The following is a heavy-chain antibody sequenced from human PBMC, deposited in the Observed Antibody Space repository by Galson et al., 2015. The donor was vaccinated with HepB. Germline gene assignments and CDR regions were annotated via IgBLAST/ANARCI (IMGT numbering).Heavy chain of an antibody. CDR3: AKVAILGATPHYFDY. J-gene: IGHJ4*02. V-gene: IGHV3-23*01. CDR1: GFRFTKYS. CDR2: ITGSGERT. Sequence: SLRLSCATSGFRFTKYSMSWVRQAPGKGLQWVSAITGSGERTYYADSVTGRFTTSRDSSSNTVFLLMTSLRVDDTAVYDCAKVAILGATPHYFDYLGQGTLVTVSS. D-gene: IGHD3-16*01.